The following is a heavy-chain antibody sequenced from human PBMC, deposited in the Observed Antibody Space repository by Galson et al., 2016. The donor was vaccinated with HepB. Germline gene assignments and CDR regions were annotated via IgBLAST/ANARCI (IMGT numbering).Heavy chain of an antibody. CDR3: AKVFRQYSYGYSGWYFDL. CDR2: ISPDGSII. J-gene: IGHJ2*01. Sequence: SLRLSCAASGFSFSTYGMHWVRQAPGKGLEWVAVISPDGSIIHSADSVKGRFTISRDNSKTTLFLQMNSLRIDDTAVYYCAKVFRQYSYGYSGWYFDLWGQGTLVTVSS. D-gene: IGHD5-18*01. CDR1: GFSFSTYG. V-gene: IGHV3-30*18.